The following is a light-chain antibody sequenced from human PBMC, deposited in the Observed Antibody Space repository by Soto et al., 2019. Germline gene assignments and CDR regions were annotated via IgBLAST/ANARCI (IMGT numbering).Light chain of an antibody. Sequence: EIALTQSPDTLSLSLGETATLSCGASQTVGDHFLAWYQQKPGQAPRLLIYGASSRATGIPDRFSGSGSGTDFTLTISRLEPDDFAVFYCQHYGPSPITFGQGTRLE. V-gene: IGKV3-20*01. CDR1: QTVGDHF. CDR2: GAS. J-gene: IGKJ5*01. CDR3: QHYGPSPIT.